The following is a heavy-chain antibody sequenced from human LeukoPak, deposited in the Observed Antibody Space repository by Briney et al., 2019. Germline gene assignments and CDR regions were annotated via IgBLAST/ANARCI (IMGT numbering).Heavy chain of an antibody. CDR1: GFTFSSYW. V-gene: IGHV3-7*01. D-gene: IGHD2-2*01. J-gene: IGHJ4*02. Sequence: TGGSLRLSCAASGFTFSSYWMSWVRQAPGKGLEWVANIKQDGSGKNYVDSVKGRFTISRDNAKNSLYLQMNSLRAEDTAVYYCANSGYCSSTSCPNGINFDSWGQGTLVTVSS. CDR2: IKQDGSGK. CDR3: ANSGYCSSTSCPNGINFDS.